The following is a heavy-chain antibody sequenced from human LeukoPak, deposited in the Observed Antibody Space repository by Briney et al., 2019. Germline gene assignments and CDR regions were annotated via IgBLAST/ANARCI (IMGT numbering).Heavy chain of an antibody. CDR1: GGSISSSSYY. V-gene: IGHV4-39*07. Sequence: SETLSLTCTVSGGSISSSSYYWGWIRQPPGKGLEWIGIIYYSGSTYYNPSLKSRVTISVDTSKNQFSLKLSSVTAADTAVYYRARQWPRAGRYYYYYMDVWGKGTTVTVSS. J-gene: IGHJ6*03. D-gene: IGHD6-19*01. CDR2: IYYSGST. CDR3: ARQWPRAGRYYYYYMDV.